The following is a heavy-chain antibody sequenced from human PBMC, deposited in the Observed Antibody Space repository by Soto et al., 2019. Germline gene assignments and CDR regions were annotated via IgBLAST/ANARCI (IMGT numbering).Heavy chain of an antibody. Sequence: GGSLRLSCAASGFTFISYSMNWVRQAPGKGLEWVSSISSSSSYIYYADSVKGRFTISRDNAKNSLYLQMNSLRAEDTAVYYWSREQQLVQNGMDVWGQGTTVNVSS. J-gene: IGHJ6*02. CDR3: SREQQLVQNGMDV. D-gene: IGHD6-13*01. CDR2: ISSSSSYI. CDR1: GFTFISYS. V-gene: IGHV3-21*01.